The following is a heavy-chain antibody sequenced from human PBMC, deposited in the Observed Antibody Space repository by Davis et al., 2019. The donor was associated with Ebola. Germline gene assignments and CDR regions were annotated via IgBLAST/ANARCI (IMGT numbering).Heavy chain of an antibody. CDR3: ARDSTTVVSQKQFDY. J-gene: IGHJ4*02. V-gene: IGHV3-48*02. CDR1: GFTFSSYS. CDR2: ISSSSSTI. D-gene: IGHD4-23*01. Sequence: PGGSLRLSCAASGFTFSSYSMNWVRQAPGKGLEWVSYISSSSSTIYCADSVKGRFTISRDNAKNSLYLQMNSLRDEDTAVYYCARDSTTVVSQKQFDYWGQGTLVTVSS.